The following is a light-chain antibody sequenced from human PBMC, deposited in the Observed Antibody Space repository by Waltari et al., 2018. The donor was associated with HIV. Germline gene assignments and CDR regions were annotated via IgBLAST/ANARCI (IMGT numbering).Light chain of an antibody. CDR1: NSNIGNNY. V-gene: IGLV1-47*01. J-gene: IGLJ3*02. CDR3: ATWDDNLSGWV. Sequence: QSVLTPPPSASATPGQRVTISCSGTNSNIGNNYVSWYQQLPGTAPKVLIYRNNYRPSGVPDRFSGSKSGTSASLAISGLRSEDEADYYCATWDDNLSGWVFGGGTKLTVL. CDR2: RNN.